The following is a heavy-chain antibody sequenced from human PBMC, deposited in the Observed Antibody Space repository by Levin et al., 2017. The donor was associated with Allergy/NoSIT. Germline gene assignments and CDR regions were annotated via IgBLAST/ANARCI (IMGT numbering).Heavy chain of an antibody. Sequence: GESLKISCAASGFTFSSYSMNWVRQAPGKGLEWVSSISSSSSYIYYADSVKGRFTISRDNAKNSLYLQMNSLRAEDTAVYYCASIYGPSDYWGQGTLVTVSS. J-gene: IGHJ4*02. V-gene: IGHV3-21*01. D-gene: IGHD2/OR15-2a*01. CDR2: ISSSSSYI. CDR3: ASIYGPSDY. CDR1: GFTFSSYS.